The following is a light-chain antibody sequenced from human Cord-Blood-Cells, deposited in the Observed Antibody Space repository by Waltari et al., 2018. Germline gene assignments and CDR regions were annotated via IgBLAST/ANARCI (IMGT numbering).Light chain of an antibody. CDR1: SSEVGRYNL. Sequence: QSALTQPASVSGSPGQSITLSCTGTSSEVGRYNLVSWYQQHPGKAPKLMIYEVSKRPSGVSNRFSGSKSGNTASLTISGLQAEDEADYYCCSYAGSSTLVFGTGTKVTVL. CDR2: EVS. J-gene: IGLJ1*01. CDR3: CSYAGSSTLV. V-gene: IGLV2-23*02.